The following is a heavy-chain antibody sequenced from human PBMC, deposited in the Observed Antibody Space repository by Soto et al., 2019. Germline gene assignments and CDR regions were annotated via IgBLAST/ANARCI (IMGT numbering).Heavy chain of an antibody. Sequence: SETLSLTCAVSGGSISSGGYSWSWIRQPPGKGLEWIGYIYHSGSTYYNPSLKSRVTISVDRSKNQFSLKLSSVTAADTAVYYCARATSEHKKDNWFDPWGQVTLVTVSS. V-gene: IGHV4-30-2*01. CDR1: GGSISSGGYS. CDR2: IYHSGST. CDR3: ARATSEHKKDNWFDP. J-gene: IGHJ5*02.